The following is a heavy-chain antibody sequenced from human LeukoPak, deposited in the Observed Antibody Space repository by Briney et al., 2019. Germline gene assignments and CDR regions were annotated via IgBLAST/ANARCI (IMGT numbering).Heavy chain of an antibody. Sequence: SVKVSCKASGGTFSSYAISWVRQAPGQGLEWMGRIIPILGIANYAQKFQGRVTITADKSTSTAYMELRSLRSDDTALYYCARGGYYDSSGYLDYWGQGTLVTVSS. CDR1: GGTFSSYA. V-gene: IGHV1-69*04. CDR2: IIPILGIA. D-gene: IGHD3-22*01. J-gene: IGHJ4*02. CDR3: ARGGYYDSSGYLDY.